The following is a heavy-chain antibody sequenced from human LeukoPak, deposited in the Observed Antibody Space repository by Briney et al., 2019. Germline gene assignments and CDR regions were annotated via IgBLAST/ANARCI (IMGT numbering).Heavy chain of an antibody. CDR1: GFTFSDYY. Sequence: ASVKVSCKSSGFTFSDYYIHWVRQAPGHGLEWMGYVNPHSGVRSSPQKFQGRVTMTRDTSTSTVFMEVNSLRSEDTAVYYCALYSSTWYWGQGTLVTVSS. D-gene: IGHD6-13*01. CDR3: ALYSSTWY. CDR2: VNPHSGVR. V-gene: IGHV1-2*02. J-gene: IGHJ4*02.